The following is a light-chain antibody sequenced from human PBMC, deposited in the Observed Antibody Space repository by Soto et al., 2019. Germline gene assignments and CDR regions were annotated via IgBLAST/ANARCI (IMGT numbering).Light chain of an antibody. CDR3: QQSFSFPWT. V-gene: IGKV1-39*01. Sequence: DIQMTQSPSSLSASVGERVTITCRPSQNIKTYLNWYQQKGGKTPKLLIYGESNLQSGVPSRFSGSGSGADFSLTISGLQPGDFATYYCQQSFSFPWTFGQGT. CDR1: QNIKTY. J-gene: IGKJ1*01. CDR2: GES.